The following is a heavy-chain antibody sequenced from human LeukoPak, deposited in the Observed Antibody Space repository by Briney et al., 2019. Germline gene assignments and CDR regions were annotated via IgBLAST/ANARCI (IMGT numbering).Heavy chain of an antibody. V-gene: IGHV1-18*01. CDR1: DYTVTSYG. D-gene: IGHD4-17*01. CDR2: ISAYNGNT. Sequence: SVKVSCKSSDYTVTSYGVNWVRQATGQGIDWMGWISAYNGNTNYAQEVQGRVTMTTDTSTSTAYMELRSLRSDDTAVYYCARAYYGDYPDDAFDIWGQGTVVTVSS. J-gene: IGHJ3*02. CDR3: ARAYYGDYPDDAFDI.